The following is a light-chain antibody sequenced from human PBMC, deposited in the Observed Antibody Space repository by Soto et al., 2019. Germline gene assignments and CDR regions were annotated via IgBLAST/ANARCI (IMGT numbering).Light chain of an antibody. CDR2: GAS. CDR1: QSVSSNY. J-gene: IGKJ5*01. CDR3: QQRSNWPPIT. Sequence: ALTQSPGTLSSSPGERATLSCRASQSVSSNYLAWYQQKPGQAPRLLIYGASSRATGIPDRFSGSGSGTDFTLTIDRLEPEDFAVYYCQQRSNWPPITFGQGTRLEIK. V-gene: IGKV3D-20*02.